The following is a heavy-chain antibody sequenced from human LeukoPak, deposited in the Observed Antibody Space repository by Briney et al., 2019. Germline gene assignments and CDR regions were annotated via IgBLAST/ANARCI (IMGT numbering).Heavy chain of an antibody. CDR2: INHSGST. CDR3: ARGHQLVYFDY. J-gene: IGHJ4*02. D-gene: IGHD1-1*01. V-gene: IGHV4-34*01. CDR1: GGSFSGYY. Sequence: SETLFLTCAVYGGSFSGYYWSWIRQPPGKGLEWIGEINHSGSTNYNPSLKSRVTISVDTSKNQFSLKLSSVTAADTAVYYCARGHQLVYFDYWGQGTLVTVSS.